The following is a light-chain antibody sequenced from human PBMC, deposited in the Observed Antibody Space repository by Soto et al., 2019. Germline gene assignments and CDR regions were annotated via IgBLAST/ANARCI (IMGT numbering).Light chain of an antibody. CDR2: LGS. V-gene: IGKV2-28*01. J-gene: IGKJ2*01. Sequence: DIVMTQSPLSLPVTPGEPASISCRSSQSLLHSNGYNYLDWYLQKPGQSPQLLIYLGSNRASGVPDRFSGSGSCTDFTLKISRVEAEDVGVYYCMQALQTPTFDQGTKLEIK. CDR1: QSLLHSNGYNY. CDR3: MQALQTPT.